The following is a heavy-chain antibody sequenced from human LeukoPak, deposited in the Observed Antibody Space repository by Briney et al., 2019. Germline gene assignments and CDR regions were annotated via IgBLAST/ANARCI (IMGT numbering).Heavy chain of an antibody. Sequence: PSETLSLTCAVYGGSFSGYYWSWIRQPPGKGLEWIGGINHSGSTNYNPSLKSRVTISVDTSKNQFSLKLSSVTAADTAVYYCARLAGVLRYFEDYWGQGTLVTVSS. CDR1: GGSFSGYY. D-gene: IGHD3-9*01. V-gene: IGHV4-34*01. CDR2: INHSGST. CDR3: ARLAGVLRYFEDY. J-gene: IGHJ4*02.